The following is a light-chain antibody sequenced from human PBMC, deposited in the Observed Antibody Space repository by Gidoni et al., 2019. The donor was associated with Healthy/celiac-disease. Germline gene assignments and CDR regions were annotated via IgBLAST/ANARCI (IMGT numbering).Light chain of an antibody. V-gene: IGKV3-20*01. J-gene: IGKJ5*01. CDR2: GAS. Sequence: EIVLTQSPGTLSLSPGERATLSCRASQSVSSSYIAWYQQKPGQAPRLLIYGASSRATGIPDRFSGSGSGTDFTLTISRLEPEDFAVYYCQQYGSSPRAITFGQGTRLEIK. CDR1: QSVSSSY. CDR3: QQYGSSPRAIT.